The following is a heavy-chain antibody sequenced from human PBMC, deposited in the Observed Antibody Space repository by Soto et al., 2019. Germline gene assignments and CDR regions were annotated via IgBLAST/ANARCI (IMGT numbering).Heavy chain of an antibody. CDR3: ARAPPRGIAAPGTWGSGMDV. Sequence: GGSLRLSCAASGFSFSSYSMHWVRQAPGKGLEWVAVISYDGSNKYYADSVKGRFTITRDSSKNTVSLQMNSLRLEDTAVYYCARAPPRGIAAPGTWGSGMDVWGQGTAVTVSS. J-gene: IGHJ6*02. CDR2: ISYDGSNK. CDR1: GFSFSSYS. V-gene: IGHV3-30*04. D-gene: IGHD6-13*01.